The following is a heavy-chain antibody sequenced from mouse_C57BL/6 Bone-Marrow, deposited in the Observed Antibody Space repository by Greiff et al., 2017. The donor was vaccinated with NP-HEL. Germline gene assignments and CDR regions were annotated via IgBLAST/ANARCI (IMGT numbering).Heavy chain of an antibody. CDR2: IRSESNNYAT. Sequence: GGGLVQPKGSLKLSCAASGFSFNTYAMNWVRQAPGKGLEWVARIRSESNNYATYYADSVKDRFTISRDDSESMLYLQMNNLKTEDTAMYYCVRGYFDVWGSGTTVTVSS. CDR1: GFSFNTYA. CDR3: VRGYFDV. V-gene: IGHV10-1*01. J-gene: IGHJ1*01.